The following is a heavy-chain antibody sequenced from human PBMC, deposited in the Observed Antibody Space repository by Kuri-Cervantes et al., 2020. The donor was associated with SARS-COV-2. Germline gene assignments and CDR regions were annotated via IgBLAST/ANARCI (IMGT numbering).Heavy chain of an antibody. CDR1: GFTFSSFG. Sequence: GGSLRLSCAASGFTFSSFGMSWVRQAPGKGLEWVSAISDSGGSTFYADSVKGRFTISRDNSKNMVHLQMDSLRAEDTAVYYCARDGSPRVWSGYYTDYWGQGTLVTVSS. CDR2: ISDSGGST. D-gene: IGHD3-3*01. J-gene: IGHJ4*02. CDR3: ARDGSPRVWSGYYTDY. V-gene: IGHV3-23*01.